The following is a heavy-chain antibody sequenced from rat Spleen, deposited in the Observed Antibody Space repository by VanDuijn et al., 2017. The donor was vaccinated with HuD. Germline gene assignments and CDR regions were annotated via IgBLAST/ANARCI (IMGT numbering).Heavy chain of an antibody. V-gene: IGHV5-27*01. D-gene: IGHD1-2*01. Sequence: EVQLVESGGGLVQPGRSLKLSCAASGFTFSNYYMAWVRQAPTKGLEWVAYISAGGVSTYYRDSVKGRFTISRDNAKSTLYLQMDSLRSEDTATYYCTRFSYYSSYIPRYFDYWGQGVMVTVSS. CDR2: ISAGGVST. CDR3: TRFSYYSSYIPRYFDY. CDR1: GFTFSNYY. J-gene: IGHJ2*01.